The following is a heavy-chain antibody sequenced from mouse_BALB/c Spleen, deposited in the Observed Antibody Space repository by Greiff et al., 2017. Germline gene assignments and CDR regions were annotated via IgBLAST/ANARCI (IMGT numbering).Heavy chain of an antibody. J-gene: IGHJ4*01. CDR3: ATPYYGSSPYYAMDY. CDR2: IWGGGST. CDR1: GFSLTDYG. Sequence: VKVVESGPGLVAPSQSLSITCTVSGFSLTDYGVSWIRQPPGKGLEWLGVIWGGGSTYYNSALKSRLSISKDNSKSQVFLKMNSLQTDDTAMYYCATPYYGSSPYYAMDYWGQGTSVTVSS. V-gene: IGHV2-6-5*01. D-gene: IGHD1-1*01.